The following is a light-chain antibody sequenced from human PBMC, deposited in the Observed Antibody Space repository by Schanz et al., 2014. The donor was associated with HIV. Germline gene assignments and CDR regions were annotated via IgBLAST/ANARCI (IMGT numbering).Light chain of an antibody. J-gene: IGKJ4*02. CDR1: QSVSSGY. Sequence: EIVLTQSPGTLSLSPGERATLSCRASQSVSSGYLAWYQQKPGQAPRLLMYGASTRVTGIPDRFSGSGSGTDFTLTISRLEPEDFAVYYCQQYGSSPLTFGGGTKVEIK. CDR3: QQYGSSPLT. CDR2: GAS. V-gene: IGKV3-20*01.